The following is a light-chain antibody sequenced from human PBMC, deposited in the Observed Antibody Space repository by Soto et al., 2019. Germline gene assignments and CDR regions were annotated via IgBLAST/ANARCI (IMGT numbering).Light chain of an antibody. CDR1: QNINTN. Sequence: EIEMTQSPATLSLSPGERATLSCRASQNINTNLAWYQQSPGRAPRLFIYHTSTRATGIPDRFSGSGSGTEFTLTISSLQSEDFAVYFCQRYGSSPLITFGQGTRLEIK. CDR2: HTS. J-gene: IGKJ5*01. V-gene: IGKV3-15*01. CDR3: QRYGSSPLIT.